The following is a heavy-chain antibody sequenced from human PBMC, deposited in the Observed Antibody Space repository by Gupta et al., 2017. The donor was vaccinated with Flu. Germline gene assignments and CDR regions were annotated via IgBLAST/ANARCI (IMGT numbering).Heavy chain of an antibody. CDR1: GGSIVSSDHY. CDR2: VYDVGTT. J-gene: IGHJ5*02. V-gene: IGHV4-39*01. CDR3: ARSGDYFDP. D-gene: IGHD4-17*01. Sequence: QLQLQESGPGLVKPSETLSLTCSVSGGSIVSSDHYWSWIRQPPGKGLEYIGGVYDVGTTYYNVFLAGRVTISIDTSKNQFSLKLFSVTAADTALYYCARSGDYFDPWGQGALVTVSS.